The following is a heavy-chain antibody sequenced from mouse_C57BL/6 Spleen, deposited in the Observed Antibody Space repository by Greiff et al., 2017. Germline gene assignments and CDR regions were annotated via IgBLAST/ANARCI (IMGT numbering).Heavy chain of an antibody. Sequence: QVQLQQPGAELVMPGASVKLSCKASGYTFTSYWMHWVKQRPGQGLEWIGEIDPSDSYTNYNQKFKGKSTVTVDKSSSTAYMQLCRLTCEVSAVYYCVSSYGNAGYYYSRDYWGKGTSVTVSS. V-gene: IGHV1-69*01. CDR2: IDPSDSYT. J-gene: IGHJ4*01. CDR3: VSSYGNAGYYYSRDY. CDR1: GYTFTSYW. D-gene: IGHD2-10*02.